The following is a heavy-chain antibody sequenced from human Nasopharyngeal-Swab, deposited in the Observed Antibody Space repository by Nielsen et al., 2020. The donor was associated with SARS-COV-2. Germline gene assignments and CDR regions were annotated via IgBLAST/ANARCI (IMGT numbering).Heavy chain of an antibody. CDR2: IYSGGSST. J-gene: IGHJ6*02. V-gene: IGHV3-23*03. D-gene: IGHD1-14*01. CDR3: ARVETANYYYYGMDV. Sequence: GESLKISCAASGFTFSSYAMSWVRQAPGKGLEWVSVIYSGGSSTYYADSVKGRFTISRDNSKNTLYLRMNSLRAEDTAVYYCARVETANYYYYGMDVWGQGTTVTVSS. CDR1: GFTFSSYA.